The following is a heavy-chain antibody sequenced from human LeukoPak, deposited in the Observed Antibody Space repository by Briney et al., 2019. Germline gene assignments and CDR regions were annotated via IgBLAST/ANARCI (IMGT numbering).Heavy chain of an antibody. D-gene: IGHD3-22*01. V-gene: IGHV3-7*01. J-gene: IGHJ4*02. CDR2: IKQDGSEK. Sequence: GGSLRLSCVASGCTCVIYGMSWVRQAPGKGLEWVANIKQDGSEKYYVDSLKGRFTISRDNAKNSLYLQMNSLRAEDMAVYYCARDPYDSKATDYWGQGSMVNVCS. CDR1: GCTCVIYG. CDR3: ARDPYDSKATDY.